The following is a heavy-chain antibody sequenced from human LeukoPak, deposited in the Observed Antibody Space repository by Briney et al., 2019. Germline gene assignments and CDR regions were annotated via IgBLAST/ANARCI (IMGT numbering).Heavy chain of an antibody. CDR1: GFTFSTYG. V-gene: IGHV3-30*02. CDR2: ITDEGSNK. D-gene: IGHD3-22*01. Sequence: PGGSLRLSCAASGFTFSTYGMHWVRQTPSKGLEWVTLITDEGSNKYYTDSVKGRFTISRDNSKNTLYLQMNSLRAEDTAVYYCARDPHTEEDSSGYFVWFDPWGQGTLVTVSS. J-gene: IGHJ5*02. CDR3: ARDPHTEEDSSGYFVWFDP.